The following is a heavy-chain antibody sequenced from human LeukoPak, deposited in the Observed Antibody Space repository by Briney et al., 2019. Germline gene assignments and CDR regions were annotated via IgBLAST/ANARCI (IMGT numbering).Heavy chain of an antibody. J-gene: IGHJ3*02. CDR1: GFTFSSYW. V-gene: IGHV3-74*01. CDR2: INTDGITT. D-gene: IGHD4-23*01. CDR3: ARDPSNYGGFDI. Sequence: GGSLRLSCAASGFTFSSYWMHRVRQAPGKGLVWVSRINTDGITTSYADSVKGRFTISRDNAKNTLYLQMNSLRAEDTAVYYCARDPSNYGGFDIWGQGTMVTVSS.